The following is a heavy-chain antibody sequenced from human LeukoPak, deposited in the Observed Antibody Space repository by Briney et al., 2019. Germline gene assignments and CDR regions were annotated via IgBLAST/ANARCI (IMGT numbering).Heavy chain of an antibody. CDR1: GFTFSSYS. CDR2: ISSSTTTI. D-gene: IGHD2-21*01. J-gene: IGHJ4*02. V-gene: IGHV3-48*01. CDR3: ARYGDYEPFDY. Sequence: GGSLRLSCAASGFTFSSYSMNWVRQAPGKGLEWVSYISSSTTTIYYADSVRGRFTISRDNAENSLYPQMNSLRAEDTAMYYCARYGDYEPFDYWGQGTLVTVSS.